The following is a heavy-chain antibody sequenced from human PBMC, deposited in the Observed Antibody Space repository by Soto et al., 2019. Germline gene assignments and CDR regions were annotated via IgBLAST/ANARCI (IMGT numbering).Heavy chain of an antibody. CDR3: ARGGRIIGQLRNYYGMDV. V-gene: IGHV4-4*07. D-gene: IGHD6-6*01. J-gene: IGHJ6*02. CDR2: IYTSGST. CDR1: GGSISSYY. Sequence: PSLTCTVSGGSISSYYWSWIRQPAGKGLEWIGRIYTSGSTNYNPSLKSRVTMSVDTSKNQFSLKLSSVTAADTAVYYCARGGRIIGQLRNYYGMDVWGQGTTVTVSS.